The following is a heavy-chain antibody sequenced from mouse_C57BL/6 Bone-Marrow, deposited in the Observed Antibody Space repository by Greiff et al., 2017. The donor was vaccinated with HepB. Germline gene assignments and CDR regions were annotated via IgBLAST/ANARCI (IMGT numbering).Heavy chain of an antibody. Sequence: QVQLKESGAELVKPGASVKLSCKASGYTFTEYTIHWVKQRSGQGLEWIGWFYPGSGSIKYNEKFKDKATLTADKSSSTVYMELSRLTSEDSAVYFCAGHDLGYYYGSSYDAMDYWGQGTSVTVSS. CDR3: AGHDLGYYYGSSYDAMDY. CDR1: GYTFTEYT. CDR2: FYPGSGSI. V-gene: IGHV1-62-2*01. D-gene: IGHD1-1*01. J-gene: IGHJ4*01.